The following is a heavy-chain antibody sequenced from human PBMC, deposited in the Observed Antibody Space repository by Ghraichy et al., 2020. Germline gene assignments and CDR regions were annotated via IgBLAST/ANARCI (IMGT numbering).Heavy chain of an antibody. Sequence: GGPLRLSCAASGFTFSNYWMHWVRQAPGKGLEWVANIKEDGSEKYYVDSVKGRFTISRDNAKNSLYLQMNSLRAEDTAIYYCTRGFDYWGQGTLLTVSS. CDR3: TRGFDY. CDR2: IKEDGSEK. J-gene: IGHJ4*02. V-gene: IGHV3-7*03. CDR1: GFTFSNYW.